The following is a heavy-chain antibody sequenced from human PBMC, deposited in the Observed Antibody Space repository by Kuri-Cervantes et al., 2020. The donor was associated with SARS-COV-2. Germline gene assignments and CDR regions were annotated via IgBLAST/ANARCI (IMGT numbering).Heavy chain of an antibody. Sequence: GESLKISCAASGFTFSSYSMNWVRQAPGKGLEWVSSISSSSSYIYYADSVKGRFTISRDNAKNSLYLQMNSLRAEDTAVYYCARAQYYYDRSGPTDYWGQGTLVTVSS. CDR1: GFTFSSYS. CDR3: ARAQYYYDRSGPTDY. D-gene: IGHD3-22*01. V-gene: IGHV3-21*01. CDR2: ISSSSSYI. J-gene: IGHJ4*02.